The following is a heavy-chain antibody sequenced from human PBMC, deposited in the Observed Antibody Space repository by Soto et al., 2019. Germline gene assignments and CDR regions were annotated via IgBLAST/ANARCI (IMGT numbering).Heavy chain of an antibody. Sequence: SETLSLTCAVSGYSISSGYYWGWIRQPPGKGLEWIGSIYHSGSTYYNPSLKSRVTISVDTSKNQFSLKLSSVTAADTAVYYCAREFTYYDFWSGYYTPSRNYYGMDVWGQGTTVTVS. J-gene: IGHJ6*02. V-gene: IGHV4-38-2*02. D-gene: IGHD3-3*01. CDR2: IYHSGST. CDR1: GYSISSGYY. CDR3: AREFTYYDFWSGYYTPSRNYYGMDV.